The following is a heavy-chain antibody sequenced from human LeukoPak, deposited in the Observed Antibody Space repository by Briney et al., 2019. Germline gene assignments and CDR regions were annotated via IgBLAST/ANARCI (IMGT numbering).Heavy chain of an antibody. Sequence: PGGSLRLSCAASGFTFSGSALHWVRQASGKGLEWLGRIRSKVNRYATADAASVKGRFTISRDDSKNTAYLQMNSLKSEDTAVYYCTTGTGEYYFDFWGQGTLVTVS. CDR2: IRSKVNRYAT. J-gene: IGHJ4*02. D-gene: IGHD3-10*01. CDR1: GFTFSGSA. V-gene: IGHV3-73*01. CDR3: TTGTGEYYFDF.